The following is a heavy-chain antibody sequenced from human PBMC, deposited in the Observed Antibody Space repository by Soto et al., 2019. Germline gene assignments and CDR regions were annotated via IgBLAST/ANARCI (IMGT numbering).Heavy chain of an antibody. V-gene: IGHV4-59*08. CDR2: IYYSGST. Sequence: SGTLSLTCTVSGGSISRYYWSWIRQPPGKGLEWIGYIYYSGSTNYNPSLKSRVTISVDTSKNQFSLKLSSVTAADTAVYYCAGTALRHSPQPYFDYWGQGTLVTVSS. CDR3: AGTALRHSPQPYFDY. D-gene: IGHD5-12*01. J-gene: IGHJ4*02. CDR1: GGSISRYY.